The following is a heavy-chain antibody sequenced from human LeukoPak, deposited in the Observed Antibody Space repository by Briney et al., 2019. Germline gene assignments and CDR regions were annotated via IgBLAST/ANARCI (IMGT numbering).Heavy chain of an antibody. Sequence: SETLSLTCTVSGDSVSNYYWTWIRQPPGKGLEWIGYIFYSGSTNFNPSLKSRVTMSVDTSKNQFSLKLSSVTVADTAVYHCARGPDYGDHQRPDYYYFGMDVWGKGTTVTVSS. J-gene: IGHJ6*04. V-gene: IGHV4-59*02. CDR2: IFYSGST. D-gene: IGHD4-17*01. CDR1: GDSVSNYY. CDR3: ARGPDYGDHQRPDYYYFGMDV.